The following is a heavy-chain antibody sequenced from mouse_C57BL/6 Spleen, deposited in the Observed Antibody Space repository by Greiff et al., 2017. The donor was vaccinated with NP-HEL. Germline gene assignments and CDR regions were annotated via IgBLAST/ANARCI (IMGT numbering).Heavy chain of an antibody. CDR1: GYTFTDYN. CDR2: INPNNGGT. J-gene: IGHJ3*01. Sequence: EVQLQQSGPELVKPGASVKMSCKASGYTFTDYNMHWVKQSHGKSLEWIGYINPNNGGTSYNQKFKGKATLTVNKSSSTAYMELRSLTSEDSAVYYCARRYYGSSYAWFAYWGQGTLFTVSA. V-gene: IGHV1-22*01. CDR3: ARRYYGSSYAWFAY. D-gene: IGHD1-1*01.